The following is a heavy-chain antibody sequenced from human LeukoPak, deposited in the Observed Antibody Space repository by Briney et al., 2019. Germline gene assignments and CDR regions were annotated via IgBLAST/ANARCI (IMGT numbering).Heavy chain of an antibody. Sequence: QPGRSLRLSCAASGFTFSSYAMHWVRQAPGKGLGWVAVISYDGSNKYYADSVKGRFTISRDNSKNTLYLQMNSLRAEDTAVYYCARDGVAYCGGDCYRYYFDYCGQGTLVTVSS. CDR1: GFTFSSYA. J-gene: IGHJ4*02. CDR3: ARDGVAYCGGDCYRYYFDY. CDR2: ISYDGSNK. V-gene: IGHV3-30*04. D-gene: IGHD2-21*02.